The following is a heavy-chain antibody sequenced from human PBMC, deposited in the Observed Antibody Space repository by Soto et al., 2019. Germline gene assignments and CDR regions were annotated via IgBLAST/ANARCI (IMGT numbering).Heavy chain of an antibody. V-gene: IGHV1-18*01. CDR2: ISAYNGNT. J-gene: IGHJ4*02. CDR3: ARLPFTYYYDSSGYSLHFDY. CDR1: GYTFTSYG. D-gene: IGHD3-22*01. Sequence: QVRLVQSGAEVKKPGASVKVSCKASGYTFTSYGISWVRQAPGQGLEWMGWISAYNGNTNYAQKLQGRVTMTTDTSTSTAYMELRSLRSDDTAVYYCARLPFTYYYDSSGYSLHFDYWGQGTLVTVSS.